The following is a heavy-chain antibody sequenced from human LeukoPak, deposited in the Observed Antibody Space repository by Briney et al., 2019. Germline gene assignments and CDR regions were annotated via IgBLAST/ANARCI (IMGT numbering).Heavy chain of an antibody. V-gene: IGHV1-2*02. D-gene: IGHD2-2*01. CDR3: ATHIAGPAAYYYYYMDV. CDR1: GYTFTGYY. CDR2: INPNSGGT. J-gene: IGHJ6*03. Sequence: ASVKVSCKASGYTFTGYYMHWVRQAPGQGLEWMGWINPNSGGTNYAQKFQGRVAMTEDTSTDTAYMELSSLRSEDTAVYYCATHIAGPAAYYYYYMDVWGKGTTVTVSS.